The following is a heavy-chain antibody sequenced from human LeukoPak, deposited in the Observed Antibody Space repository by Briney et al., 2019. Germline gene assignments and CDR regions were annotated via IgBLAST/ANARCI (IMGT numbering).Heavy chain of an antibody. D-gene: IGHD3-22*01. CDR1: GGSISSGDYY. CDR2: IYYSGST. V-gene: IGHV4-30-4*08. J-gene: IGHJ4*02. CDR3: ARGDDSSGNFDY. Sequence: PSETLSLTCTVSGGSISSGDYYWSWIRQPPGMGLEWIGYIYYSGSTYYNPSLKSRVTISVDTSKNQFSLKLSSVTAADTAVYYCARGDDSSGNFDYWGQGTLVTVSS.